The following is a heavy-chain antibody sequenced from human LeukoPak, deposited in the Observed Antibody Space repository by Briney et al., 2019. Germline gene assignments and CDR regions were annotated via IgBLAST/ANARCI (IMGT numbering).Heavy chain of an antibody. V-gene: IGHV1-69*13. J-gene: IGHJ4*02. D-gene: IGHD3-3*01. Sequence: SVKVSCKASGGTFSSYAISWVRQAPGQGLEWMGGIIPIFGTANYAQKFQGRVTITADESTSTAYMELSSLRSEDTAVYYCARDHESITIFGVVHYFDYWGQGTLVTVSS. CDR3: ARDHESITIFGVVHYFDY. CDR1: GGTFSSYA. CDR2: IIPIFGTA.